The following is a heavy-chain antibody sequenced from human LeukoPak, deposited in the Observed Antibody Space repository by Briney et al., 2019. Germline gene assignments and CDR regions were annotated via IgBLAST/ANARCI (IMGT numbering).Heavy chain of an antibody. D-gene: IGHD3-9*01. CDR1: GGSISSYY. V-gene: IGHV4-4*09. CDR2: IYTSGST. Sequence: SETLSLTCTASGGSISSYYWSWIRQPPGKGLEWIGYIYTSGSTNYNPSLKSRVTISVDTSKNQFSLKLSSVTAADTAVYYCASTKRGDILTGYFADYWGQGTLVTVSS. J-gene: IGHJ4*02. CDR3: ASTKRGDILTGYFADY.